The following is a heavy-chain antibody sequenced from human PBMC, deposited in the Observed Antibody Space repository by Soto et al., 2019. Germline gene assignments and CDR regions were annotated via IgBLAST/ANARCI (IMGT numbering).Heavy chain of an antibody. D-gene: IGHD5-18*01. CDR3: ARCIQQDYYYGMDV. CDR2: ISADNGNT. CDR1: GYTFYSHS. V-gene: IGHV1-18*01. Sequence: QAQLVQSGAEVKKPGASVKVSCKASGYTFYSHSISWVRQAPGQGLEWMGRISADNGNTKYAQKFRGRVTMTTDTSTSTVDMELRNLGSDDTAVYYCARCIQQDYYYGMDVWGQGTTVTVSS. J-gene: IGHJ6*02.